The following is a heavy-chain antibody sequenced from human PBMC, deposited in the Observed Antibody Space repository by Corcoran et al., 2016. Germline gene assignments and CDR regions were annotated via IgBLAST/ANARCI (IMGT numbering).Heavy chain of an antibody. J-gene: IGHJ6*02. CDR2: IRSRPKGSAT. Sequence: EVQLVESGGDLVQPGGSLTLSCAASGFTFSGSALHWVRQASGQGLEWGGRIRSRPKGSATAYAVSVQGRFTISRDDSKKTAFLQMNSLKTEDTALYYCVRLAPDNYYYYGMDVWGQGTSVTVSS. D-gene: IGHD2-2*01. CDR3: VRLAPDNYYYYGMDV. V-gene: IGHV3-73*02. CDR1: GFTFSGSA.